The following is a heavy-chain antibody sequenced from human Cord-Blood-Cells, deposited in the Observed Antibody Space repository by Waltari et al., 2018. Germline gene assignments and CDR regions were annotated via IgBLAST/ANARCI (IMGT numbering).Heavy chain of an antibody. CDR2: IYYSGGT. D-gene: IGHD2-2*01. V-gene: IGHV4-39*01. CDR1: GGSISSSSYY. Sequence: QLQLQESGPGLVKPSETLSLTCTVSGGSISSSSYYWGWIRQPPGKGLEWIGSIYYSGGTYYTPSLKGRVTISVDTSKNQFSLKLSSVTAADTAVYYCARHVGDRSSTSCYWDWFDPWGQGTLVTVSS. CDR3: ARHVGDRSSTSCYWDWFDP. J-gene: IGHJ5*02.